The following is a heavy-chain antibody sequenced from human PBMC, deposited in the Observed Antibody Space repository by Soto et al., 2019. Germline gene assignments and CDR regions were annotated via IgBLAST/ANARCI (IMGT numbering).Heavy chain of an antibody. D-gene: IGHD1-1*01. J-gene: IGHJ4*01. CDR2: ITGSGGST. Sequence: GGSLRLSCAASGFTFNNYAMSWVRQAPGKGLEWVSGITGSGGSTYYADSVKGRPTISRDNSKKTVYLQMNSLRPQDTAIDSCPRYILLYNWNFPDFDYWS. CDR1: GFTFNNYA. V-gene: IGHV3-23*01. CDR3: PRYILLYNWNFPDFDY.